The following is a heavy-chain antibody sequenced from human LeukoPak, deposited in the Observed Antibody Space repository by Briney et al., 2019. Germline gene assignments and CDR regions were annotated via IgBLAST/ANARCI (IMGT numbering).Heavy chain of an antibody. V-gene: IGHV4-34*01. CDR3: ARDRPASSGMDY. D-gene: IGHD3-10*01. CDR1: GGSFSGYY. CDR2: INHSGST. Sequence: SETLSLTCAVYGGSFSGYYWSWIRQPPGKGLEWIGEINHSGSTNYNPSLKSRVTISVDTSKNQFSLKLSSVTAADTAVYYCARDRPASSGMDYWGQGILVTVSS. J-gene: IGHJ4*02.